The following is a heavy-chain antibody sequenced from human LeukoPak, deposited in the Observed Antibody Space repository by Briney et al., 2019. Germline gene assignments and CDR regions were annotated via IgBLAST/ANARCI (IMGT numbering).Heavy chain of an antibody. CDR1: GFTFSSHA. J-gene: IGHJ3*02. Sequence: GGSLGLSCAASGFTFSSHAMNWVRQAPGKGLEWISSISTDSLTIKYADFVSGQFTISRGNAEHLLFLQMNSLRAEDTAVYYCARKAQTGSHSGPFDIWGQGTLVTVSS. CDR3: ARKAQTGSHSGPFDI. D-gene: IGHD1-26*01. CDR2: ISTDSLTI. V-gene: IGHV3-48*04.